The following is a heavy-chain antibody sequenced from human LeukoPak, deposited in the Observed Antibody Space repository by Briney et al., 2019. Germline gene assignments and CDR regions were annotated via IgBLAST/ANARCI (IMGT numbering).Heavy chain of an antibody. V-gene: IGHV1-2*04. CDR2: INPNSGGT. J-gene: IGHJ4*02. Sequence: ASVKVSCKASGYTFTGYYMHWVRQAPGQGLEWMGWINPNSGGTNYAQKFQGWVTMTRDTSISTAYMELSRLRSDDTAVYYCARVAVAALGYFDYWGQGTLVTVSS. D-gene: IGHD6-19*01. CDR1: GYTFTGYY. CDR3: ARVAVAALGYFDY.